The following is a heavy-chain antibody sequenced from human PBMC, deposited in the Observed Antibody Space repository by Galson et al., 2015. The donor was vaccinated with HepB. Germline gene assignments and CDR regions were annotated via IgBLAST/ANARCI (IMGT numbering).Heavy chain of an antibody. CDR3: AKAGGALFDSSGFYFWAFDF. CDR1: GFTFKNYA. CDR2: VSSGGESA. D-gene: IGHD3-22*01. Sequence: SLRLSCAASGFTFKNYAMTWVRQAPGKGLEWVSTVSSGGESAYDADSVKGRFTISRDNSKDTLYLQLDNLRAEDTAVYYCAKAGGALFDSSGFYFWAFDFWGQGTVVAVSS. J-gene: IGHJ3*01. V-gene: IGHV3-23*01.